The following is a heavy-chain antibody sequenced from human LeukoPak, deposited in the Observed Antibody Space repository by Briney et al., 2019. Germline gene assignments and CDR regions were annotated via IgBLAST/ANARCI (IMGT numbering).Heavy chain of an antibody. CDR1: GYTFTSYG. Sequence: GASVKVSCKASGYTFTSYGISWVRQAPGQGLEWMGWISAYNGNTNYAQKLQGRVTMTTDTSTSTAYMELRSLRSDDTAVYYCARTPYPTGAGYYYYYYMDVRGKGTTVTISS. V-gene: IGHV1-18*01. CDR3: ARTPYPTGAGYYYYYYMDV. J-gene: IGHJ6*03. CDR2: ISAYNGNT. D-gene: IGHD1-1*01.